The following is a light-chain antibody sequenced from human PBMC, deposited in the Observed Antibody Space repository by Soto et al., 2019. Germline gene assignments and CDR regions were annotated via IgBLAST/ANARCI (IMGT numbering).Light chain of an antibody. V-gene: IGLV2-14*01. Sequence: QSVLTQPASVSGSSGQSITISCTGTSSDVGGYNYVSWYQQHPGKAPKLMIYDVSNRPSGVSNRFSGSKSGNTASLTISGLQAEDEADYCCTSYTRSSTRIFGTGTKVTV. CDR1: SSDVGGYNY. CDR3: TSYTRSSTRI. J-gene: IGLJ1*01. CDR2: DVS.